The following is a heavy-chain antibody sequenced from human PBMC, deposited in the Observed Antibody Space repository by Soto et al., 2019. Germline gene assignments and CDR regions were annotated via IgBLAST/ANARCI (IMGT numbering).Heavy chain of an antibody. V-gene: IGHV3-53*01. CDR3: AREDPVSGSYYY. CDR2: IYSGGYT. CDR1: GFSVSNNY. J-gene: IGHJ4*02. D-gene: IGHD1-26*01. Sequence: GVLGLAAADSGFSVSNNYMGWVRQAPGKGLEGVSVIYSGGYTAYRDSVKGRFTISRDNSKNTLYLQMNSLRTDDTAVYYCAREDPVSGSYYYWGQGTMVTVSS.